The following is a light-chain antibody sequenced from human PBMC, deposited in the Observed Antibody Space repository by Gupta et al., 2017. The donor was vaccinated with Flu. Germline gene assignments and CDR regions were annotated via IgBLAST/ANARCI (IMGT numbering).Light chain of an antibody. Sequence: EIVLTQSPGTLSLSPGERATLSCRASQSVSSSYLAWYQQRPDQAPRLLIYGASSRATGIPDRFSGSGSGTDFALTISRLEPEDFAVYYCQQDCSSPRTFGQGTKLEIK. CDR1: QSVSSSY. CDR2: GAS. J-gene: IGKJ2*01. V-gene: IGKV3-20*01. CDR3: QQDCSSPRT.